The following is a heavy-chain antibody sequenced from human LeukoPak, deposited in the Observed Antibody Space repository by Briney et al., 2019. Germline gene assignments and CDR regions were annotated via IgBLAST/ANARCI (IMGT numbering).Heavy chain of an antibody. CDR3: ARGVRQQLEY. V-gene: IGHV3-7*03. Sequence: GGSLRLSCAASGFTFSSYWMSWVRQAPGKGLEYVANIRQDGNEKYYVDSVKGRFTISRDNAKNSLYLQMNSLRAEDTAVYYCARGVRQQLEYWGQGTLVTVSS. CDR1: GFTFSSYW. CDR2: IRQDGNEK. J-gene: IGHJ4*02. D-gene: IGHD6-13*01.